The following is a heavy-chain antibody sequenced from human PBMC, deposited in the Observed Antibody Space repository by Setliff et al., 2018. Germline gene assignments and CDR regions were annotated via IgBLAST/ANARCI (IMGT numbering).Heavy chain of an antibody. CDR3: ARVIYFYYMDV. CDR2: IKEDGSEK. J-gene: IGHJ6*03. Sequence: GSLRLSCVASGFTFSRYWMSWVRQAPGKGLEWVANIKEDGSEKYYGESVKGRFTISRDDAKNSLYLQMNSLRAEDTAVYYCARVIYFYYMDVWGKGTTVTVS. V-gene: IGHV3-7*01. CDR1: GFTFSRYW.